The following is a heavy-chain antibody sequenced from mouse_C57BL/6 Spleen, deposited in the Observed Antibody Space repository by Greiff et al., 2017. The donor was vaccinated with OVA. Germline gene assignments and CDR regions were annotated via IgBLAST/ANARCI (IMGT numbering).Heavy chain of an antibody. D-gene: IGHD1-1*01. J-gene: IGHJ1*03. CDR1: GFTFSSYA. CDR2: ISDGGSYT. CDR3: ARDGGYGSGYPCWYFDV. V-gene: IGHV5-4*01. Sequence: EVQGVESGGGLVKPGGSLKLSCAASGFTFSSYAMSWVRQTPEKRLEWVATISDGGSYTYSPDNVQGRFTISRDNAKNNMYLQMSHLKYEDTAMYYCARDGGYGSGYPCWYFDVWGTGTTVTVSS.